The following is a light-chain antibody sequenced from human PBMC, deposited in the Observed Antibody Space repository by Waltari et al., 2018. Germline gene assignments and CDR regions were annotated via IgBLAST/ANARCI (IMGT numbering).Light chain of an antibody. CDR3: QQVQTHSALT. J-gene: IGKJ4*01. V-gene: IGKV1-9*01. CDR2: AAS. CDR1: QDISNY. Sequence: DIQLTQSPSFLSASVGDRVSITCRASQDISNYLAWYQQKLGKVPKLLIFAASTLQNGVPSRFSGSGSGTEFTLTIASLQPEDFATYYCQQVQTHSALTFGGGTK.